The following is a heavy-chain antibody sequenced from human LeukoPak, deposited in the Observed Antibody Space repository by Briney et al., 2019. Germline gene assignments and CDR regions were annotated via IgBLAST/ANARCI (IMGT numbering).Heavy chain of an antibody. CDR2: LSGSGGRT. Sequence: PGGSLRLSCAASGFTFSNYGMSWVRQAPGKGLEWVSALSGSGGRTYYADSLKGRFTISRDNSKNTLYLEMSSLRAEGTAVYYCARDGYNSRTFDYWGQGTLVTVSS. CDR1: GFTFSNYG. D-gene: IGHD5-24*01. V-gene: IGHV3-23*01. J-gene: IGHJ4*02. CDR3: ARDGYNSRTFDY.